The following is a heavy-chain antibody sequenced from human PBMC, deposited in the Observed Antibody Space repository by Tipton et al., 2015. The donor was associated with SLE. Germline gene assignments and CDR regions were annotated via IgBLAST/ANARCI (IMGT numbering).Heavy chain of an antibody. CDR2: IDPSDSYT. CDR1: GYSFTSYW. J-gene: IGHJ6*03. D-gene: IGHD6-19*01. CDR3: ARLAGSSGWYGNYYYYYYMDV. V-gene: IGHV5-10-1*01. Sequence: QLVQSGAEVKKPGESLKISCKGSGYSFTSYWIGWVRQMPGKGLEWMGRIDPSDSYTNYSPSFQGHVTISADKSISTAYLQWSSLKASDTAMYYCARLAGSSGWYGNYYYYYYMDVWGKGTTVTVSS.